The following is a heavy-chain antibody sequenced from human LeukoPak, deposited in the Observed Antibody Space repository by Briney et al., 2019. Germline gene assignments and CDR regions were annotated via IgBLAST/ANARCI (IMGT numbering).Heavy chain of an antibody. CDR1: GFTVSSNY. J-gene: IGHJ4*02. Sequence: PGGSLRISCAASGFTVSSNYMTWVRQAPGRGLEGVSFIYSGGSTYSADSVKGRFTISRNNSKHTLYLQMNSLRAEDPAVYYCARGIVAPGTLLFDYWGQGNMVTVSS. CDR3: ARGIVAPGTLLFDY. CDR2: IYSGGST. V-gene: IGHV3-53*04. D-gene: IGHD6-13*01.